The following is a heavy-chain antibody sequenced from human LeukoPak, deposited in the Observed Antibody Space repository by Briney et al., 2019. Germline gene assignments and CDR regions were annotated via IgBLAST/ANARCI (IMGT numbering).Heavy chain of an antibody. Sequence: SETLSLTCTVSGDSISSYYWSWIRQPPGKGLEWIGFISYSGSTNYNPSLKSRVTISVDTSKNQFSLKLSSVTAADTAVYYCARDKGSGYFDYWGQGTLVTVSS. J-gene: IGHJ4*02. CDR2: ISYSGST. CDR3: ARDKGSGYFDY. V-gene: IGHV4-59*01. CDR1: GDSISSYY. D-gene: IGHD3-10*01.